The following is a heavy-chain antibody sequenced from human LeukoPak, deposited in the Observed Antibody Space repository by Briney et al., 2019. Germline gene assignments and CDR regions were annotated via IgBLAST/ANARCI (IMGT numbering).Heavy chain of an antibody. V-gene: IGHV3-21*04. Sequence: GGSLRLSCAASGFTFSSYSMNWVRQAPGKGLEWVSSISSSSSYIYYADSVKGRFTISRDNAKNTLCVQMNSLRVEDTAVYYCARSTPGYGSGSSYDTTPFDWGQGTLVIVSS. CDR2: ISSSSSYI. CDR3: ARSTPGYGSGSSYDTTPFD. D-gene: IGHD3-10*01. J-gene: IGHJ4*02. CDR1: GFTFSSYS.